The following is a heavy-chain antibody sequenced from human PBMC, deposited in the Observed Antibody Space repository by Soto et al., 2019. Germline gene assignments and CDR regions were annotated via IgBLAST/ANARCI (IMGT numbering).Heavy chain of an antibody. CDR3: ARKMGKGWYFDY. J-gene: IGHJ4*02. Sequence: EVQLVESGGGLVQPGGSLRLSCAASGFTFSSYEMNWVRQAPGKGLEWVSYISSSGSTIYYADSVKGRFTISRDNAKNSLYLQMNSLRAEDTAVYYCARKMGKGWYFDYWGQGTLVTVSS. CDR2: ISSSGSTI. V-gene: IGHV3-48*03. D-gene: IGHD6-19*01. CDR1: GFTFSSYE.